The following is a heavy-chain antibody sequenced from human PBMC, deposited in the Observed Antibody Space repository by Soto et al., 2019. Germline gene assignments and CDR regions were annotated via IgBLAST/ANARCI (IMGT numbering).Heavy chain of an antibody. CDR3: ARAYGDYGSDYYYYGMDV. V-gene: IGHV4-59*01. CDR2: IYYSGST. CDR1: GGYISSYY. D-gene: IGHD4-17*01. J-gene: IGHJ6*02. Sequence: SETLSLTCTVSGGYISSYYWSWIRQPPGKGLEWIGYIYYSGSTNYNPSLKSRVTISVDTSKNQFSLKLSSVTAADTAVYYCARAYGDYGSDYYYYGMDVWGQGTTVTVSS.